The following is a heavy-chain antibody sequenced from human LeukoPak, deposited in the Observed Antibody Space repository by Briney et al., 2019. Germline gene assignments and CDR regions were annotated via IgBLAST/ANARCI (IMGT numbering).Heavy chain of an antibody. CDR2: ISYDGSNK. V-gene: IGHV3-30*04. CDR1: GFTFSSYA. CDR3: AKAHYYDSSGYPFDY. Sequence: GGSLRLSCAASGFTFSSYAMHWVRQAPGKGLEWVAVISYDGSNKYYADSVKGRFTISRDNSKNTLYLQMNSLRAEDTAVYYCAKAHYYDSSGYPFDYWGQGTLVTVSS. J-gene: IGHJ4*02. D-gene: IGHD3-22*01.